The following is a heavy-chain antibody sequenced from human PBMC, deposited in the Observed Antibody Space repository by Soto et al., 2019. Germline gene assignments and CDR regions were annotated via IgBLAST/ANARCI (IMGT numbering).Heavy chain of an antibody. CDR3: AREERGYCGYEVGHWFDP. D-gene: IGHD5-12*01. CDR1: GYTFTGYY. V-gene: IGHV1-2*04. J-gene: IGHJ5*02. CDR2: INPNSGGT. Sequence: QVQLVQSGAEVKKPGASVKVSCKASGYTFTGYYMHWVRQAPGQGLEWMGWINPNSGGTNYAQKFQGWVTMTRDTSISTAYMELSRLRSDDTAVYYCAREERGYCGYEVGHWFDPWGQGTLVTVSS.